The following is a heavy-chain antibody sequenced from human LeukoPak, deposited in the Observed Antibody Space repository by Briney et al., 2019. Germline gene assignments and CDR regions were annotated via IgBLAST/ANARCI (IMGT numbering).Heavy chain of an antibody. V-gene: IGHV4-34*01. CDR2: INHRGST. Sequence: SETLSLTCAVYGGSFSGYYWSWIRQPPGKGLEWIGEINHRGSTNYNPSLKSRVTISVDTSKNQFSLKLSSVTAADTAVYYCARHGPPRAGWGRKYYYMDVWGKGTTVTISS. CDR3: ARHGPPRAGWGRKYYYMDV. J-gene: IGHJ6*03. D-gene: IGHD3-16*01. CDR1: GGSFSGYY.